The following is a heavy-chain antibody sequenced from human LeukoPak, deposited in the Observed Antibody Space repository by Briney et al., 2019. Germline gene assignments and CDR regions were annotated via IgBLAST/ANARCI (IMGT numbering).Heavy chain of an antibody. Sequence: SVKVSCKASGGTFSSYAISWVRQAPGQGLEWMGWISAYNGNTNYAQKLQGRVTMTTDTSTSTAYMELRSLRSDDTAVYYCARVHGVGANAFDIWGQGTMVTVSS. V-gene: IGHV1-18*01. J-gene: IGHJ3*02. CDR1: GGTFSSYA. D-gene: IGHD1-26*01. CDR3: ARVHGVGANAFDI. CDR2: ISAYNGNT.